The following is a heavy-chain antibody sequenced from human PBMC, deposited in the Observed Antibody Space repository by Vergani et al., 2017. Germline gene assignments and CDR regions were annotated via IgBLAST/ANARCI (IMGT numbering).Heavy chain of an antibody. Sequence: EVQLVESGGVVVQPGGSLRLSCAASGFTFDDYTMHWVRQAPGKGLEWVSLISWDGGSTYYADSVKGRFTISRDNSKNTLYLQMNSLRAEDTAVYYCAKDAGNSPGYWGQGTLVTVSS. CDR2: ISWDGGST. CDR1: GFTFDDYT. V-gene: IGHV3-43*01. CDR3: AKDAGNSPGY. J-gene: IGHJ4*02. D-gene: IGHD4-23*01.